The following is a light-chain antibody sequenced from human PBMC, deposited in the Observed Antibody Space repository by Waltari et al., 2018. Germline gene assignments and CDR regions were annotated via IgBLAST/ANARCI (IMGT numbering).Light chain of an antibody. J-gene: IGKJ5*01. V-gene: IGKV1-9*01. CDR3: QQLNSYPIT. Sequence: DIQLTPSPSFLSASVGDRVTITCRASQGISSYLAWYQQKPGKAPKLLIYAASTLQSGVPSRFSASGSGTEFTLQISSLQPEDFATYYCQQLNSYPITVGQGTRLEIK. CDR1: QGISSY. CDR2: AAS.